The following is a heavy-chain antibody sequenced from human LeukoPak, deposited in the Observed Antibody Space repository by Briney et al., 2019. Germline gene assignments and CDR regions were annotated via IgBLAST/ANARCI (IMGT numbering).Heavy chain of an antibody. CDR1: GGSFSGYY. V-gene: IGHV4-34*01. CDR2: INHSGST. D-gene: IGHD3-16*02. Sequence: PSETLSLTCAVYGGSFSGYYWSWIRQPPGKGLEWIGEINHSGSTNYNPSLKSRVTISVDTSKNQFSLKLSSVTAADTAIYYFARHYVWGGYRYWDNWGQGTMVTVSS. CDR3: ARHYVWGGYRYWDN. J-gene: IGHJ4*02.